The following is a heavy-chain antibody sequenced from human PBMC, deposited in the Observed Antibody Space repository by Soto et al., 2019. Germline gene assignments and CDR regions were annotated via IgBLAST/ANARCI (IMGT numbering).Heavy chain of an antibody. D-gene: IGHD3-22*01. Sequence: SVKVSCKASGGTFSSYAISWVRQAPGQGLEWMGGIIPIFGTANYAQKFQGRVTITADEFTSTAYMELSSLRSEDTAVYYCAKKTYYYDSSGYQLYYYYGMDVWGQGTTVTVSS. CDR3: AKKTYYYDSSGYQLYYYYGMDV. CDR2: IIPIFGTA. CDR1: GGTFSSYA. V-gene: IGHV1-69*13. J-gene: IGHJ6*02.